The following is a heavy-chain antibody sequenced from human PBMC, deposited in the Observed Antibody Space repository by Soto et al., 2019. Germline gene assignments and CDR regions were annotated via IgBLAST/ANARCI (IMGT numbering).Heavy chain of an antibody. CDR2: IYYSGST. D-gene: IGHD3-3*01. J-gene: IGHJ5*02. CDR3: AKVNDFWTGYYSTNWFDP. Sequence: SDTLSLTCTVSGGSISSYYWSWIRQPPGKGLEWIGYIYYSGSTNYNPSLKSRVTISVDTSKNQFSLKLSSVTAADTAVYYCAKVNDFWTGYYSTNWFDPWGQGTLVTVSS. V-gene: IGHV4-59*01. CDR1: GGSISSYY.